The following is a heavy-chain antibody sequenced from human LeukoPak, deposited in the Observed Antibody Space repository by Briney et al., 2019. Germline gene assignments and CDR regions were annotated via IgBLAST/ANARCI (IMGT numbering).Heavy chain of an antibody. V-gene: IGHV1-24*01. Sequence: ASVKVSCKVSGYTLTELSMHWVRQAPGEGLEWMGGFDPEDGETIYAQKFQGRVTMIEDTSTDTAYMEVSSLRSEDTAVYYCAPSWGSSGWYSWFDPWGQGTLVTVSS. CDR3: APSWGSSGWYSWFDP. D-gene: IGHD6-19*01. CDR2: FDPEDGET. J-gene: IGHJ5*02. CDR1: GYTLTELS.